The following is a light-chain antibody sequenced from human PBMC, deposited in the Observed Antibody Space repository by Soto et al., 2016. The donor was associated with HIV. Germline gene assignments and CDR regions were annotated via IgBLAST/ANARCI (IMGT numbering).Light chain of an antibody. Sequence: DIQMTQSPSTLSASVGDRVTISCRASQNIGTSMAWYQLKPGKAPDLLIYKASTLESGVPSRFSGSGSGTEFTLTISSLQPDDFATYYCQQFGNKPYTFGQGTKLEIK. J-gene: IGKJ2*01. CDR2: KAS. V-gene: IGKV1-5*03. CDR1: QNIGTS. CDR3: QQFGNKPYT.